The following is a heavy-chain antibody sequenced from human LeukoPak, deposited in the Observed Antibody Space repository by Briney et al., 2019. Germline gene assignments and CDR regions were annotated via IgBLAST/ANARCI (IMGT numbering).Heavy chain of an antibody. D-gene: IGHD2-2*01. CDR3: ARGLGYCTSTTCLLPFDY. J-gene: IGHJ4*02. Sequence: GGSLRLSCAASGFTVSTDYMTWVRQAPGKGLEWVSVIYSGGSTYYADSVKGRFTVSRDNYKNTLYLQMNSLRAEDTAMYYCARGLGYCTSTTCLLPFDYWGQGTLVTVSS. CDR1: GFTVSTDY. V-gene: IGHV3-53*01. CDR2: IYSGGST.